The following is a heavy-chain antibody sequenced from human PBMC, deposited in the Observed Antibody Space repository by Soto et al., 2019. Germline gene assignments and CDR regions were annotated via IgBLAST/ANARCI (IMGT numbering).Heavy chain of an antibody. CDR1: GFTFSSYG. V-gene: IGHV3-33*01. CDR3: ARDHLRSSGEFRP. J-gene: IGHJ5*02. CDR2: IWYDGSNK. D-gene: IGHD5-12*01. Sequence: QVQLVECGGGVVQPGRSLRLSCAASGFTFSSYGMHWVRQAPGKGLEWVAVIWYDGSNKYYADSVRSRFTISRDNSRNSLYMTMNSLRPDDTGVNYCARDHLRSSGEFRPSGQRTL.